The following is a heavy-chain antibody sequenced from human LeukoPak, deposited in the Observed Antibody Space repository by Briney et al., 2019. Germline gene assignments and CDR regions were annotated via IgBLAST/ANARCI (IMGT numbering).Heavy chain of an antibody. J-gene: IGHJ5*02. CDR1: GASISSYY. V-gene: IGHV4-4*09. D-gene: IGHD6-6*01. CDR2: IHTSGST. Sequence: SETLSLTCTVSGASISSYYWSWIRQPPGKGLEWIGYIHTSGSTNYHPSLKSRVTIPVDTSKNQFSLKLSSVPAADTAVYYCARLRGSSIAARLWFDPWGQGTLVTVSS. CDR3: ARLRGSSIAARLWFDP.